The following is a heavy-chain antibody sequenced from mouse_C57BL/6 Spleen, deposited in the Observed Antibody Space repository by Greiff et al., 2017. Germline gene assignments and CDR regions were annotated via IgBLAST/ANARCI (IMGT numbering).Heavy chain of an antibody. J-gene: IGHJ4*01. D-gene: IGHD1-1*01. Sequence: EVQLVESGGGLVQPGGSLKLSCAASGFTFSDYYMYWVRQTPEKRLEWVAYLSNGGGSTYYPDTVKGRFTISRDNSKNTLYLQRSRLKSEDTAMYYCARRIYGSSYDYAMDYWGQGTSVTVSS. CDR1: GFTFSDYY. V-gene: IGHV5-12*01. CDR3: ARRIYGSSYDYAMDY. CDR2: LSNGGGST.